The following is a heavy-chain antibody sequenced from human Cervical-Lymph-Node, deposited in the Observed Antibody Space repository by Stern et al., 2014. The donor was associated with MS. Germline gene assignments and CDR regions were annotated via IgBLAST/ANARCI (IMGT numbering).Heavy chain of an antibody. CDR1: GGSISSSLYY. J-gene: IGHJ3*02. V-gene: IGHV4-31*03. Sequence: VQLEESGPRLVKPSQTLSLTCTVSGGSISSSLYYWSWIRQHPGEGLEWIGYIYYRGSTYYNPSLKSRVTISVDTSNNQFSLKLSSVTVADTAVYYCARRSSTRAFDIWGQGTMVTVSS. CDR2: IYYRGST. CDR3: ARRSSTRAFDI. D-gene: IGHD2-2*01.